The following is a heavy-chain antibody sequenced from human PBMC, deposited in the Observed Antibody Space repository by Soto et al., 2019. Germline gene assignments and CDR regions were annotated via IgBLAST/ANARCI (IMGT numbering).Heavy chain of an antibody. V-gene: IGHV3-30-3*01. CDR3: ALVLRELITTQPGHI. CDR1: GFTFSNYA. Sequence: QVQLVESGGGVVQPGRSLRLSCAASGFTFSNYALSWVRQAPGKGLEWVALISYDENKRYYTDSVKGRFTISRDNSKNTLYLQMTSLRPDDTAVYFCALVLRELITTQPGHIWGQGALVTVSS. CDR2: ISYDENKR. J-gene: IGHJ4*02. D-gene: IGHD1-1*01.